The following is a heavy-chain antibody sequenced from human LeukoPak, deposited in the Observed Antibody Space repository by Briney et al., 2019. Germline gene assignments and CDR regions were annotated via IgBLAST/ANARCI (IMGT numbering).Heavy chain of an antibody. D-gene: IGHD2-2*01. Sequence: PSETLSLACTVSGGSISGYYWSWIRQPPGKGLEWIGYIYYSGSTSYNPPLKSRVTISVDTSKNQFSLKLNSVTAADTAVYYCAREPRYCSRTTSCYHANYFYYMDVWGKGTTVTVSS. J-gene: IGHJ6*03. V-gene: IGHV4-59*01. CDR2: IYYSGST. CDR3: AREPRYCSRTTSCYHANYFYYMDV. CDR1: GGSISGYY.